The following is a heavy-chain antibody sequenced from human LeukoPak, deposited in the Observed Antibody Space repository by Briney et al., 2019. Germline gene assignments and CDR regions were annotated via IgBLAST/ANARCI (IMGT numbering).Heavy chain of an antibody. J-gene: IGHJ6*03. Sequence: ASVKVSCKASGYTFTGYYMHWVRQAPGQGLEWMGWINPNSGGTNYAQKFQGRVTMTRDTSISTAYMELSRLRSDDTAVYYCARDVGSNWNSYYYYMDVWGKGTTVTVSS. V-gene: IGHV1-2*02. CDR3: ARDVGSNWNSYYYYMDV. CDR1: GYTFTGYY. CDR2: INPNSGGT. D-gene: IGHD1-20*01.